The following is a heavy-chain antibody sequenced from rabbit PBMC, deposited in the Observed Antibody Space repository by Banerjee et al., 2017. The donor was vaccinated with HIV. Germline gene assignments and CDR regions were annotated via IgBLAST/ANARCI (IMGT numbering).Heavy chain of an antibody. V-gene: IGHV1S40*01. CDR2: VYAGDGST. D-gene: IGHD1-1*01. Sequence: QSLEESGGDLVQPGASLTLTCTASGLDFSSSYWICWVRQAPGKGLEWIACVYAGDGSTAYARWLNGRFSISKTSSTTVTLQMTSLTAADTATYFCARNDISDIHYYGLWGQGTLVTVS. CDR3: ARNDISDIHYYGL. J-gene: IGHJ4*01. CDR1: GLDFSSSYW.